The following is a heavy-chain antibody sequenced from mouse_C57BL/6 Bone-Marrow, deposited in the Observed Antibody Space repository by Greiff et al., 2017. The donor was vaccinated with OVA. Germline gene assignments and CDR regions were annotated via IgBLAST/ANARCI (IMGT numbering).Heavy chain of an antibody. CDR2: INPNNGGT. CDR3: ARSVITTVVAGGDFDY. D-gene: IGHD1-1*01. J-gene: IGHJ2*01. V-gene: IGHV1-26*01. Sequence: VQLQQSGPELVKPGASVKISCKASGYTFTDYYMNWVKQSHGKSLEWIGDINPNNGGTSYNQKFKGKATLTVDKSSSTAYMELRSLTSEDSAVYYCARSVITTVVAGGDFDYWGQGTTLTVSS. CDR1: GYTFTDYY.